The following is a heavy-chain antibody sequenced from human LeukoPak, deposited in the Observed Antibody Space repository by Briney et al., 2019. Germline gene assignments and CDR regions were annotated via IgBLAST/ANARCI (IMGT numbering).Heavy chain of an antibody. CDR1: GGTFSSYA. CDR3: ARVDGSGSYYNVLNWFDP. CDR2: IIPILGIA. Sequence: SVKVSCKASGGTFSSYAISWVRQAPGQGLEWMGRIIPILGIANYAQRFQGRVTITADKSTSTAYMELSSLRSEDTAVYYCARVDGSGSYYNVLNWFDPWGQGTLVTVSS. V-gene: IGHV1-69*04. J-gene: IGHJ5*02. D-gene: IGHD3-10*01.